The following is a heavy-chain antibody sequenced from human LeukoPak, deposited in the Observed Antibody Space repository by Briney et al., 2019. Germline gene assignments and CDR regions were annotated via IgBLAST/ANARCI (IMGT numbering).Heavy chain of an antibody. CDR3: ASNGYCNGGSCYLLDY. CDR2: INPSGGST. D-gene: IGHD2-15*01. V-gene: IGHV1-46*01. Sequence: ASVKVSCKASGYTSTSYYMHWVRQAPGQGLEWMGIINPSGGSTSYAQKFQGRVTMTRDTSTSTVYMELSSLRSEDTAVYYCASNGYCNGGSCYLLDYWGQGTLVTVSS. J-gene: IGHJ4*02. CDR1: GYTSTSYY.